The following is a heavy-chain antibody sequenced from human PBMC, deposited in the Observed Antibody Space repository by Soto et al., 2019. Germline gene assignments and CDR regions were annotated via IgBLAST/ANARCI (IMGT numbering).Heavy chain of an antibody. CDR3: ARVKRGTSSIAARGWFDP. CDR2: IYYSGST. CDR1: GGSISSGGCY. D-gene: IGHD6-6*01. J-gene: IGHJ5*02. Sequence: SETLSLTSTVAGGSISSGGCYWSWIRQHPGKGLEWIGYIYYSGSTYYNPSLKSRVTIPVDTSKNQFSLKLSSVTAADTAVYYCARVKRGTSSIAARGWFDPWGQGTLVTVSS. V-gene: IGHV4-31*03.